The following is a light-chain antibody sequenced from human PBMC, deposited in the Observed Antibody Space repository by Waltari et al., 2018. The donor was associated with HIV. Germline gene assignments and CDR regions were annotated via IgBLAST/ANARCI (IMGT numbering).Light chain of an antibody. V-gene: IGKV2-40*01. CDR3: MHRIEFPIT. CDR2: THS. Sequence: DIVLTQTPLSLPVTARESASFSSWSRDSLLDKDDGKIYLDWYVQKPGQSPRLLIYTHSHRATGVPNRISASGSDTDFTLEIRRVETEDVGIYYCMHRIEFPITFGQGTRLE. CDR1: DSLLDKDDGKIY. J-gene: IGKJ5*01.